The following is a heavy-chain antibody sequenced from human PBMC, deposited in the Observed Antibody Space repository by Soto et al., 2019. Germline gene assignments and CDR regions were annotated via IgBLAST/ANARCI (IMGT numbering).Heavy chain of an antibody. CDR3: ARDLIVVVPAAIKYYYGMDV. V-gene: IGHV3-66*01. J-gene: IGHJ6*02. Sequence: GSLGLSCAASGFTVSSNYMSWVRQAPGKGLEWVSVIYSGGSTYYADSVKGRFTISRDNSKNTLYLQMNSLRAEDTAVYYCARDLIVVVPAAIKYYYGMDVWGQGTTVTVPS. D-gene: IGHD2-2*01. CDR1: GFTVSSNY. CDR2: IYSGGST.